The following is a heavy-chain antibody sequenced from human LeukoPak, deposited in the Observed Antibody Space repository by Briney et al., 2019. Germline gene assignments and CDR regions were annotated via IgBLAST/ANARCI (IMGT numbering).Heavy chain of an antibody. V-gene: IGHV4-39*07. CDR1: GGSISSSSYY. J-gene: IGHJ4*02. CDR3: ARDSHSSTLDY. Sequence: PSETLSLTCTVSGGSISSSSYYWGWIRQPPGKGLEWIGSIYYSGSTYYNPSLKSRVTISVDTSKNQFSLKLSSVTAADTAVYYCARDSHSSTLDYWGQGTLVTVSS. CDR2: IYYSGST. D-gene: IGHD6-13*01.